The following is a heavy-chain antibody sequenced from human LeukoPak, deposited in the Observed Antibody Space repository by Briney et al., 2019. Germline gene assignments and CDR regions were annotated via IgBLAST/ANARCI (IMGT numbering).Heavy chain of an antibody. CDR3: TLDYYDSSGYYLLDY. Sequence: PGGSLRLSCTASGFTFGDYAMSWVRQAPGKGLEWVGFIRSKAYGGTTEYAASVKGRFTISRDDSKSIAYLQMNSLKTEDTAVYYCTLDYYDSSGYYLLDYWGQGTLVTVSS. J-gene: IGHJ4*02. CDR2: IRSKAYGGTT. D-gene: IGHD3-22*01. CDR1: GFTFGDYA. V-gene: IGHV3-49*04.